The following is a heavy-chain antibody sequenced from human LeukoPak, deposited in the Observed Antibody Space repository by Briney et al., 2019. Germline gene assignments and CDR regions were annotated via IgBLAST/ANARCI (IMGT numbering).Heavy chain of an antibody. V-gene: IGHV3-23*03. Sequence: GGSLRLSCAASGFTFYSYAMNWVRQAPGKGLEWVSLIYSGGSTYYADSVKGRFTISRDNSKNTLYLQMNSLRAEDTAVYYCVRNSGSYYYYWGQGTLVTVSS. J-gene: IGHJ4*02. D-gene: IGHD1-26*01. CDR1: GFTFYSYA. CDR2: IYSGGST. CDR3: VRNSGSYYYY.